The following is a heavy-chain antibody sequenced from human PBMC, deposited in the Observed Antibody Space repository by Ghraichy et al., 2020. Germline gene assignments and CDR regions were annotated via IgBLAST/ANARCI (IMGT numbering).Heavy chain of an antibody. D-gene: IGHD2-2*01. Sequence: GGSLRLSCAASGLTVRTYDMSWVRQAPGKGLEWVSVIYSSGNTYYADSVKRRLTISRDSSKNTLFLQMNSLRDGDTAVYYCARGGGAYCGSSCFRTFDSWGQGPLATVSP. V-gene: IGHV3-53*01. CDR2: IYSSGNT. CDR3: ARGGGAYCGSSCFRTFDS. J-gene: IGHJ4*02. CDR1: GLTVRTYD.